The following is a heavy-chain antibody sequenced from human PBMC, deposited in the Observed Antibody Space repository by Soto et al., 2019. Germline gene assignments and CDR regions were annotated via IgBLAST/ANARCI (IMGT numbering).Heavy chain of an antibody. CDR3: ARVYMPGPQYYYGMDV. CDR1: GYTFTSYY. CDR2: INPSGGST. J-gene: IGHJ6*02. D-gene: IGHD1-1*01. V-gene: IGHV1-46*01. Sequence: ASVKVSCKASGYTFTSYYMHWVRQAPGQGLEWMGIINPSGGSTSYAQKFQGRVTMTRDTSTSTVYMELSSLRSEDTAVYYCARVYMPGPQYYYGMDVWGQGTTVTVS.